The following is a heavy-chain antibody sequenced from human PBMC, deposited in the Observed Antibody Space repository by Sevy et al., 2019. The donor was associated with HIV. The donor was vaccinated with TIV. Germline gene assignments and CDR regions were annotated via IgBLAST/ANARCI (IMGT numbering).Heavy chain of an antibody. D-gene: IGHD1-26*01. V-gene: IGHV3-30*18. Sequence: GGSLRLSCAASGFTFSSYGMHWVRQGPGKGLEWVAVISYDGSNKYYADSVKGRLTISRDNSKNTLYLQMNSLRAEDTAVYYCAKDLSVSPGYYGMDVWGQGTTVTVSS. CDR2: ISYDGSNK. CDR3: AKDLSVSPGYYGMDV. J-gene: IGHJ6*02. CDR1: GFTFSSYG.